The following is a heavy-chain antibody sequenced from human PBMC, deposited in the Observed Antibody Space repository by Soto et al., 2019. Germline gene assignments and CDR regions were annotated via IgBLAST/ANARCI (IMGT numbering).Heavy chain of an antibody. V-gene: IGHV1-69*13. CDR3: ASDKDRLQLGGNYYYILDV. D-gene: IGHD5-12*01. CDR2: IMPIFRTP. CDR1: GYTFTSYA. Sequence: GASVKVSCKASGYTFTSYAISWVRQAPGQGLEWMGGIMPIFRTPDYAQKFQGRVTITADESTSTAYMELRGLRSDDTTVYYCASDKDRLQLGGNYYYILDVWGQGTTVTVSS. J-gene: IGHJ6*02.